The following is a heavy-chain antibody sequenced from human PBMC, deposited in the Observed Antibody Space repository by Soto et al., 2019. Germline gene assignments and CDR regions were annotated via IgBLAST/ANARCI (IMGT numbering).Heavy chain of an antibody. CDR1: GFSLSNARMG. CDR3: ARGMGTDTGMVPYWYFDL. Sequence: QVTLKESGPVLVKPTETLTLTCTVSGFSLSNARMGVSWIRQPPGKALEWLAHIFSNDEKSYSTSLKSRLTISKDXXKXQXGLTMTNMDPVDTATYYCARGMGTDTGMVPYWYFDLWGRGTLVTVSS. CDR2: IFSNDEK. D-gene: IGHD5-18*01. J-gene: IGHJ2*01. V-gene: IGHV2-26*01.